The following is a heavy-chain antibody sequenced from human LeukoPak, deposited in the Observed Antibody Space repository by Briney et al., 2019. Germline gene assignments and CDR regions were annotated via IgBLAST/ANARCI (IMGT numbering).Heavy chain of an antibody. CDR1: GYTFTSYY. Sequence: ASVKVSCKASGYTFTSYYMHWVRQAPGQGLEWMGIINPSGGSTSYAQKFQGRVTMTRDMSTSTVYMELSSLRSEDTAVYYCARGPSKSYYYYYMDVWGKGTTVTVSS. D-gene: IGHD4-11*01. CDR3: ARGPSKSYYYYYMDV. CDR2: INPSGGST. J-gene: IGHJ6*03. V-gene: IGHV1-46*01.